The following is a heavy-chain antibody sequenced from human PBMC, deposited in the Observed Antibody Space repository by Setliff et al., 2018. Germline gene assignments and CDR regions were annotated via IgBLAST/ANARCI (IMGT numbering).Heavy chain of an antibody. CDR2: IKQDGSTK. CDR3: ARDSPIRLGVIPS. Sequence: GGSLRLSCVVSGFSFSRHWMSWVRQAPGKGLEWVADIKQDGSTKYYLDSVKGRFTISRDNAKRSLYLQMNGLRADDTAIYFCARDSPIRLGVIPSWGPGTLVTVSS. D-gene: IGHD2-21*01. CDR1: GFSFSRHW. J-gene: IGHJ4*02. V-gene: IGHV3-7*01.